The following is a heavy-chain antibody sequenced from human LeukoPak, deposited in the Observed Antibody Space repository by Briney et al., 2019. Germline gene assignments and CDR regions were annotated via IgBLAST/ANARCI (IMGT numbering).Heavy chain of an antibody. V-gene: IGHV3-23*01. J-gene: IGHJ4*02. CDR1: GFTFSSYA. Sequence: PGGSLRLSCAASGFTFSSYAMSLVRQAPGKGLEWVSAISGSGGSTYYADSVKGRFTISRDNSKNTLYLQMNSLRAEDTAVYYCAKDSFGVVTLPFDYWGQGTLVTVSS. D-gene: IGHD3-3*01. CDR3: AKDSFGVVTLPFDY. CDR2: ISGSGGST.